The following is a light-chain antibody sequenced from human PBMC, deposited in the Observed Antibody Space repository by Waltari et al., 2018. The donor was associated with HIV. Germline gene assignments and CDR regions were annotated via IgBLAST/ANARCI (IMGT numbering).Light chain of an antibody. CDR2: EVS. V-gene: IGLV2-14*01. CDR3: NSYTSSTTRV. Sequence: QSALTQPASVSGSPGQSLTISCTGTSSDVGGYNYVSWYQQHPGKAPKLLIYEVSIRPSWCSNRVSGSNSGNTASLTISGLHAEDEADDYCNSYTSSTTRVFGTGTKVTVL. J-gene: IGLJ1*01. CDR1: SSDVGGYNY.